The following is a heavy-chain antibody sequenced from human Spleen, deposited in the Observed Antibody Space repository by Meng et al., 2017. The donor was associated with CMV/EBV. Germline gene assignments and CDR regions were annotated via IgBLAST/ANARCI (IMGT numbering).Heavy chain of an antibody. D-gene: IGHD3-10*01. V-gene: IGHV4-38-2*02. CDR1: GYSITSDYY. J-gene: IGHJ4*02. CDR2: IYQSGST. CDR3: ARVTSGFGTTFDY. Sequence: SETLSLTCTVSGYSITSDYYWGWIRQPPGKGLEWIGSIYQSGSTHYNSSLRGRVTISVDTSKNHFCLILNSVTAADTAVYYCARVTSGFGTTFDYWSQGTLVTVSS.